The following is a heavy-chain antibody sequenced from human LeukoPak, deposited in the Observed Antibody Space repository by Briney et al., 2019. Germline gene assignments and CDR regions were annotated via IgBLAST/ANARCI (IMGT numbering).Heavy chain of an antibody. CDR3: AREPGYCTGGRCYGGWFDP. CDR1: GGSVSTYY. CDR2: RHHSGGP. D-gene: IGHD2-15*01. J-gene: IGHJ5*02. Sequence: PSETLSLTCAVYGGSVSTYYWSWIRQSPGKGLELIGERHHSGGPIYNPSLKSRVAISLETSRNHISLRLSSVTAADTAVYYCAREPGYCTGGRCYGGWFDPWAQGTLVTVSS. V-gene: IGHV4-34*01.